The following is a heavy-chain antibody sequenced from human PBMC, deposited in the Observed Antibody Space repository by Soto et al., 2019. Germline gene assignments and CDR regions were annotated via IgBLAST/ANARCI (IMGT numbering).Heavy chain of an antibody. CDR1: GGSISSYY. V-gene: IGHV4-59*01. CDR3: ARLRSSPYVGDWFDP. J-gene: IGHJ5*02. CDR2: IYYSGST. D-gene: IGHD1-26*01. Sequence: SETLSLTCTVSGGSISSYYWSWIRQPPGKGLEWIGYIYYSGSTNYNPSLKSRVTISVDTSKNQFSLKLSSVTAADTAVYYCARLRSSPYVGDWFDPWGQGTLVTVSS.